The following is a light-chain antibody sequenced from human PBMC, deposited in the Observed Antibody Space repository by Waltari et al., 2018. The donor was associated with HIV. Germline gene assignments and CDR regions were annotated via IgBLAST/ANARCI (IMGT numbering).Light chain of an antibody. V-gene: IGLV2-23*02. CDR2: EVR. CDR1: SSDVGGYNL. J-gene: IGLJ2*01. CDR3: CAYAGSTTYVI. Sequence: QSALTQPASVSGSPGQSITISCTGTSSDVGGYNLVSWYQQPPGKAPKLMIYEVRKRPSGVSNRFSGSKSGNTASLTISGLQAEDEADYYCCAYAGSTTYVIFGGGTKLTVL.